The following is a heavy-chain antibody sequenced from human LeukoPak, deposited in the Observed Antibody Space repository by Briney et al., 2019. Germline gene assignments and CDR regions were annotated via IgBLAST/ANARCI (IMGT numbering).Heavy chain of an antibody. V-gene: IGHV3-21*01. J-gene: IGHJ4*02. Sequence: GSLRLSCAASGFTFSSSAMNWVRQAPGKGLEWVSSINNVGSHIYYAGSVRGRLTISRDNAKNSLYLQMSSLRAEDTAVYYCTRDPTQYLRYGYFDYWGQGTLVTVSS. CDR3: TRDPTQYLRYGYFDY. D-gene: IGHD4-11*01. CDR1: GFTFSSSA. CDR2: INNVGSHI.